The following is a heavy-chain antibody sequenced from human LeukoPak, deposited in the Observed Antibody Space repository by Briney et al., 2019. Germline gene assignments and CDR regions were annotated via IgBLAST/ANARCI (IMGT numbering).Heavy chain of an antibody. D-gene: IGHD3-9*01. CDR3: ARDGYDILTGSPYYYYYMDV. CDR2: IYTSGST. V-gene: IGHV4-4*07. Sequence: SETLSLTCTVSGGSISSYYWSWIRQPAGNALQRIGRIYTSGSTKYNPALKSRVTRSVDTSKNQFSLKLSSVTAADTAVYYCARDGYDILTGSPYYYYYMDVWGKGTTVTISS. J-gene: IGHJ6*03. CDR1: GGSISSYY.